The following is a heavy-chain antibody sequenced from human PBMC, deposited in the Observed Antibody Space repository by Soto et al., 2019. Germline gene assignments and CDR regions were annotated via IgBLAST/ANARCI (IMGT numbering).Heavy chain of an antibody. D-gene: IGHD1-26*01. CDR1: GFMFSSAW. CDR3: VEGWDDF. J-gene: IGHJ4*02. Sequence: CVTSGFMFSSAWMSWVRQAPGKGLEWVARIKSTRDGGARDYVAPVNGRFTISRDDSKSTVYLQMNSLRVDDTALYYCVEGWDDFWGQGALVTVYS. V-gene: IGHV3-15*01. CDR2: IKSTRDGGAR.